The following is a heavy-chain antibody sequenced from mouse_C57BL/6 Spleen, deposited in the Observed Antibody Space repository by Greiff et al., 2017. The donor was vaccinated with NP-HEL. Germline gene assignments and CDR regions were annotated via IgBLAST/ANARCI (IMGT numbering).Heavy chain of an antibody. CDR3: ARHERLHIYAMDY. V-gene: IGHV1-62-2*01. Sequence: VKLMESGAELVKPGASVKLSCKASGYTFTEYTIHWVKQRSGQGLEWIGWFYPGSGSIKYNEKFKDKATLTADKSSSTVYMDRSRLTAEDSAVYCCARHERLHIYAMDYWGQGTSVTVSS. CDR1: GYTFTEYT. CDR2: FYPGSGSI. J-gene: IGHJ4*01. D-gene: IGHD2-2*01.